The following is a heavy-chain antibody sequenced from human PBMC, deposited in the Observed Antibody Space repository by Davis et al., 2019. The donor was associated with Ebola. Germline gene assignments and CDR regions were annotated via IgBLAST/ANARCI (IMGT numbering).Heavy chain of an antibody. V-gene: IGHV3-30-3*01. J-gene: IGHJ6*04. D-gene: IGHD1-26*01. CDR1: GFTSSTYA. Sequence: GESLKISCAASGFTSSTYAMHWVRQAPGKGLEWAAVISYDGSNKYYVDSVKGRFTISRDNSKNTLYLQMNSLRAEDTAVYYCARGVRVGGVEYYGMDVWGKGTTGTVSS. CDR2: ISYDGSNK. CDR3: ARGVRVGGVEYYGMDV.